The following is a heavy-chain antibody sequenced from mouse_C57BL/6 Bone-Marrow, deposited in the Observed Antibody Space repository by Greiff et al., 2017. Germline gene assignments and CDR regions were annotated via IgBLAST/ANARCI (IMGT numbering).Heavy chain of an antibody. CDR1: GYTFTSYW. CDR3: ARKSPYYYSNYVRAMDY. J-gene: IGHJ4*01. D-gene: IGHD2-5*01. CDR2: IHPNSGST. V-gene: IGHV1-64*01. Sequence: QVQLQQPGAELVKPGASVKLSCKASGYTFTSYWMHWVKQRPGQGLEWIGMIHPNSGSTNYNEKFKSKATLTVDKSSSTAYMQLSSLTSEDSAVYYCARKSPYYYSNYVRAMDYWGQGTSVTVSS.